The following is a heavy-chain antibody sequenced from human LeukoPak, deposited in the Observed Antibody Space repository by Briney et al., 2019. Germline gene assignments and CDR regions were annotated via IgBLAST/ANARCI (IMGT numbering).Heavy chain of an antibody. V-gene: IGHV4-34*01. J-gene: IGHJ5*02. CDR1: GGSFSGYY. Sequence: SETLSLTCAVYGGSFSGYYWSWIRQPPGKGLEWIGEINHSGSTNYNPSLKSRVTISVDTSKNQFSLKLSSVTAADTAVYYCARNRPVTTNWFDPWGQGTLVTVSS. D-gene: IGHD4-11*01. CDR3: ARNRPVTTNWFDP. CDR2: INHSGST.